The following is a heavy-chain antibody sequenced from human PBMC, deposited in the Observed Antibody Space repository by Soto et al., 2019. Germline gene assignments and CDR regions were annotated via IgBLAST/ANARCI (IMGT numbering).Heavy chain of an antibody. CDR3: ARDTLYGGYYGMDV. V-gene: IGHV1-69*06. Sequence: ASVKVSCKASGGTFSSYAISWVRQAPGQGLEWMGGIIPIFGTANYAQKFQGRVTITADKSTSTAYMELSSLRSEDTAVYYCARDTLYGGYYGMDVWGQGPTVTVS. D-gene: IGHD4-17*01. CDR1: GGTFSSYA. CDR2: IIPIFGTA. J-gene: IGHJ6*02.